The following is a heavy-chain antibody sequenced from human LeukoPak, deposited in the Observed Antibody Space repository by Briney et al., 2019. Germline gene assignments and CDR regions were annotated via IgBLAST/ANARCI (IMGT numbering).Heavy chain of an antibody. CDR2: INHSGST. CDR1: GGSISSYY. D-gene: IGHD3-9*01. CDR3: ARGGGPLVITSFDY. J-gene: IGHJ4*02. V-gene: IGHV4-34*01. Sequence: SETLSLTCTVSGGSISSYYWSWIRQPPGKGLEWIGEINHSGSTNYNPSLKSRVTMSVDTSKNQFSLKLSSVTAADTAVYYCARGGGPLVITSFDYWGQGTLVTVSS.